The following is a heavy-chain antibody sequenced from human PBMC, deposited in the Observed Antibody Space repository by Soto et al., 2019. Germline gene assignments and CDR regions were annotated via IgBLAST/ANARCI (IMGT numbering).Heavy chain of an antibody. CDR1: GGTFSSYT. CDR2: IIPILGIA. J-gene: IGHJ5*02. CDR3: ARDLSEDIVVVPAALGWFDP. Sequence: ASVKVSCKASGGTFSSYTISWVRQAPGQGLEWMGRIIPILGIANYAQKFQGRVTITADKSTSTAYMELSSLRSEDTAVYYCARDLSEDIVVVPAALGWFDPWGQGTLVTVSA. V-gene: IGHV1-69*04. D-gene: IGHD2-2*01.